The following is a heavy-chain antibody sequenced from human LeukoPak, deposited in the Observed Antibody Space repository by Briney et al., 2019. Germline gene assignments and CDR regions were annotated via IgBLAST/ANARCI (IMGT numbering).Heavy chain of an antibody. D-gene: IGHD3-9*01. J-gene: IGHJ4*02. CDR3: ARYDYDILTGYYGFDY. V-gene: IGHV4-59*01. CDR2: IYYSESP. CDR1: GGSISSYY. Sequence: PSETLSLTCTVSGGSISSYYWSWLRQPPGKGLEWIGYIYYSESPNYNPSLKRRVTISVETSKNQFSLKLGSVTAADTAVYYCARYDYDILTGYYGFDYWGQGTLVTVSS.